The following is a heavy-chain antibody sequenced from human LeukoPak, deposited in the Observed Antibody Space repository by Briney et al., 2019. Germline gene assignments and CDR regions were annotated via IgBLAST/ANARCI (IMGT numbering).Heavy chain of an antibody. D-gene: IGHD4-17*01. CDR1: GYTFTGYY. J-gene: IGHJ4*02. V-gene: IGHV1-2*02. CDR3: ARDPLRWQTPSD. CDR2: INPNSGGT. Sequence: ASVKVSCKASGYTFTGYYMHWVRQAPGQGLEWMGWINPNSGGTNYAQKFQGRVTMTTDTSTSTAYMELRSLRSDDTAVYYCARDPLRWQTPSDWGQGTLVTVSS.